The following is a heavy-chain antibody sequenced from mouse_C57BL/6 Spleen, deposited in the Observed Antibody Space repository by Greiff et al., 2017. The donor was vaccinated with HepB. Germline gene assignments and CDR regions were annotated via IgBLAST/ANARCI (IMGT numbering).Heavy chain of an antibody. Sequence: QVQLQQPGAELVKPGASVKLSCKASGYTFTSYWMQWVKQRPGQGLEWIGEIDPSDSYTNYNQKFKGKATLNVDTSSSTAYMQLSSLTSEDSAVYYCAGLLYRGAWFAYWGQGTLVTVSA. CDR2: IDPSDSYT. D-gene: IGHD2-12*01. V-gene: IGHV1-50*01. CDR3: AGLLYRGAWFAY. CDR1: GYTFTSYW. J-gene: IGHJ3*01.